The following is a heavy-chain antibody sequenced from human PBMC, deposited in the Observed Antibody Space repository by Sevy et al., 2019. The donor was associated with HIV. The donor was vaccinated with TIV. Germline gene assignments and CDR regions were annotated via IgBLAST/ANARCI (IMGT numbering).Heavy chain of an antibody. J-gene: IGHJ4*02. CDR3: ARLDATRPKGYYFDY. D-gene: IGHD1-1*01. V-gene: IGHV4-39*01. CDR1: GGSINSRTSY. CDR2: IYYSGVT. Sequence: SETLSLTCTVSGGSINSRTSYWGWIRQPPGKGLEWIGIIYYSGVTYYNPSLKSRVTISVDTSKNQFSLKLSSVTAADTAVYYCARLDATRPKGYYFDYWGQGILVTVSS.